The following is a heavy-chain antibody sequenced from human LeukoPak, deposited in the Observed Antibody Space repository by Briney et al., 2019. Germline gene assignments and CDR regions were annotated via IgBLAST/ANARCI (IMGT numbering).Heavy chain of an antibody. Sequence: SETLSLTCTVSGYSISSGYYWGWIRQPPGKGLEWIGSIYHSGSTYYNPSLKSRVTISVDTSKNQFSLKLSSVTAADTAVYYCARIKCSSTSCYSIGFDPWAREPWSPSPQ. CDR1: GYSISSGYY. D-gene: IGHD2-2*01. J-gene: IGHJ5*02. CDR3: ARIKCSSTSCYSIGFDP. V-gene: IGHV4-38-2*02. CDR2: IYHSGST.